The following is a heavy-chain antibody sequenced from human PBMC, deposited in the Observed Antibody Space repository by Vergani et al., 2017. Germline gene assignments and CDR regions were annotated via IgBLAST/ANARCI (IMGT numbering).Heavy chain of an antibody. V-gene: IGHV3-48*03. J-gene: IGHJ6*02. CDR3: ARAPGYSSSCPLRAAYYYYYYGMDV. D-gene: IGHD6-13*01. CDR1: GFTFSSYE. CDR2: ISSSGSTI. Sequence: EVQLVESGGGLVQPGGSLRLSCAASGFTFSSYEMNWVRQAPGKGLEWVSYISSSGSTIYYADSVKGRFTISRDNAKNSLYLQMNSLRAEDTAVYYCARAPGYSSSCPLRAAYYYYYYGMDVWGQGTTVTVSS.